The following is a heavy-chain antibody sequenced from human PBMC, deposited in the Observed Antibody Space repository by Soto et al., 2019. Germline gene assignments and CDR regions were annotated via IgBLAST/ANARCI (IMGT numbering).Heavy chain of an antibody. CDR3: ARGSDYGSNSGWLDP. V-gene: IGHV3-33*01. D-gene: IGHD4-17*01. Sequence: GGSLRLSCAASGFTFTNYGMHWVRQAPGKGLEWVTVLWYDGINRHYADSVRGRFTISRDDSTDTLYLQMNSLRAEDTAVYYCARGSDYGSNSGWLDPWGQGALVTVS. CDR2: LWYDGINR. J-gene: IGHJ5*02. CDR1: GFTFTNYG.